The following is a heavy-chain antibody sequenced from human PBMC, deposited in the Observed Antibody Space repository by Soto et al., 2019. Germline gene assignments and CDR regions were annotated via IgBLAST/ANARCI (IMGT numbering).Heavy chain of an antibody. CDR2: INHSGST. J-gene: IGHJ4*02. CDR1: GGSFSGYY. CDR3: VRGKQYTVTTRSRGYFDY. Sequence: QVQLQQWGAGLLKPSETLSLTCAVYGGSFSGYYWSWIRQPPGKGLEWIGEINHSGSTNYNPSLKSRVTISGDTSKNQFSLKLSSVTAADTAVYYCVRGKQYTVTTRSRGYFDYWGQGTLVTVSS. D-gene: IGHD4-17*01. V-gene: IGHV4-34*01.